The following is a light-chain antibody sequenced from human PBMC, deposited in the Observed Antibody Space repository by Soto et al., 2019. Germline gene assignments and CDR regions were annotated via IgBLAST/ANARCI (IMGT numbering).Light chain of an antibody. CDR3: QQYHSYSPFT. Sequence: DIQMTQSPATMSASVGDRVTVTCRASQRISSWLAWYQQKPGKAPTLLIYDASSLESGVPSRFSGSGSGTEFTLTISSLQPGDFATYYCQQYHSYSPFTFGPGTKVEIK. V-gene: IGKV1-5*01. J-gene: IGKJ3*01. CDR1: QRISSW. CDR2: DAS.